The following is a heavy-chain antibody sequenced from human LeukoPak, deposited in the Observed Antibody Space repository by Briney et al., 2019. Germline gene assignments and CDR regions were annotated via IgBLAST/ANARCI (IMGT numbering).Heavy chain of an antibody. J-gene: IGHJ4*02. V-gene: IGHV3-9*01. CDR2: INWSGNTV. CDR3: TKGIEATIPYCFDS. D-gene: IGHD5-24*01. CDR1: GFTFYDYA. Sequence: GRSLRLSCVGSGFTFYDYAMHWVRQAPGKGLGWVSGINWSGNTVVYADSVKGRFTISRDNARNSLYLQMNSLTPEDTALYYCTKGIEATIPYCFDSWGQGTLVTVSS.